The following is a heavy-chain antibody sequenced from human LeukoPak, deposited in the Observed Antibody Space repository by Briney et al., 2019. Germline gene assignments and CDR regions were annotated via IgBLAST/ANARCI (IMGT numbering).Heavy chain of an antibody. CDR3: ATSVVPATPFDY. D-gene: IGHD2-21*02. CDR2: SRNKANSYTT. J-gene: IGHJ4*02. CDR1: GFSFSDHY. Sequence: PGGSLRLACAASGFSFSDHYMDWVRQAPGKWLEWVGRSRNKANSYTTEYAASVEGRFTISRDDSKNSMFLHMNSLKTDDTAMYYCATSVVPATPFDYWGQGTLVTVSS. V-gene: IGHV3-72*01.